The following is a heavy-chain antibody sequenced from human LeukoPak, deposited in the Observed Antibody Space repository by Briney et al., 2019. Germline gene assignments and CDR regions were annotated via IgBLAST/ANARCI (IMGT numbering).Heavy chain of an antibody. D-gene: IGHD6-13*01. Sequence: ASVKVSCKASGYTVTSYGISWVRQAPGQGLEWMGWISAYNGNTNYAQKLQGRVTMTTDTSTSTAYMELRSLRSDDTAVYYCARDRRYSSSWYVRLYYYYYGMDVWGQGTTVTVSS. V-gene: IGHV1-18*01. CDR3: ARDRRYSSSWYVRLYYYYYGMDV. CDR2: ISAYNGNT. J-gene: IGHJ6*02. CDR1: GYTVTSYG.